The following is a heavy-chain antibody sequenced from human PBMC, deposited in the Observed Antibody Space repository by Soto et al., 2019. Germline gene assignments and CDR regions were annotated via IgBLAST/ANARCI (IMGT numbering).Heavy chain of an antibody. CDR2: IHSDGSST. CDR1: GFTFSYYW. J-gene: IGHJ3*01. D-gene: IGHD1-26*01. V-gene: IGHV3-74*01. CDR3: ARGDRGAFDL. Sequence: EVQLLESGGGLVQPGESLRLSCAASGFTFSYYWMHWVRQAPGMGLVWVSRIHSDGSSTTYADSVKVRFTISRDNARNTLYLQMNSLRAEDTAVYYCARGDRGAFDLWGQGTVVTVSS.